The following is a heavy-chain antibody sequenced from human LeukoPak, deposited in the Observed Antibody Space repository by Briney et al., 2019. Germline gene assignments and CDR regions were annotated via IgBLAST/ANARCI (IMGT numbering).Heavy chain of an antibody. CDR1: GFTFSSYA. D-gene: IGHD4-17*01. Sequence: PGGSLRLSCAASGFTFSSYAMSWVRQAPGKGLEWVSAISGSGGSTYYADSVKGRFTISIDDSKNTLYLQMNSLRAEDTAVYYCANPFHDYGDYDLGEDAFDIWGQGTMVTVSS. CDR2: ISGSGGST. J-gene: IGHJ3*02. V-gene: IGHV3-23*01. CDR3: ANPFHDYGDYDLGEDAFDI.